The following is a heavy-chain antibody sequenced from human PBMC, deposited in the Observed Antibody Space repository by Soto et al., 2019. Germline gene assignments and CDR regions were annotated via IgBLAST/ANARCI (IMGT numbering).Heavy chain of an antibody. Sequence: SETLSLTCNVSGGSIYTYYWNWIRQSPGKGLEWIGYISDGGSTNYNPSLKSRVTISVDTSKKQVSLKLNSVTAADTAVYYCAREDLVTTVTTIVDYFDYWGQGTLVTVSS. CDR3: AREDLVTTVTTIVDYFDY. CDR2: ISDGGST. D-gene: IGHD4-17*01. CDR1: GGSIYTYY. V-gene: IGHV4-59*12. J-gene: IGHJ4*02.